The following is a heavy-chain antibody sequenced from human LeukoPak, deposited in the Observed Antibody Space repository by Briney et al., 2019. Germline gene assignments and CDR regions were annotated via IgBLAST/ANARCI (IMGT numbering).Heavy chain of an antibody. V-gene: IGHV4-59*01. CDR2: IYYSGST. CDR1: DGSISSYY. Sequence: SETLSLTCTVSDGSISSYYWSWIRQSPGKGLEWIGYIYYSGSTNYNPSLKSRVTISVDTSKNQFSLKLSSVTAADTAVYYCARGYCRGTSCNRYTFDMWGQGTMVTVPS. D-gene: IGHD2-2*01. CDR3: ARGYCRGTSCNRYTFDM. J-gene: IGHJ3*02.